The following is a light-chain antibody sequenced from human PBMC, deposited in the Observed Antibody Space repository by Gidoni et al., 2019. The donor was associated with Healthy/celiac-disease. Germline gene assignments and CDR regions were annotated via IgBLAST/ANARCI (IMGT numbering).Light chain of an antibody. V-gene: IGKV2-28*01. CDR3: MQALQTPIT. CDR2: LGS. Sequence: DVVMTQSPLSLPVTPGEPASISCRSSQSLLHSNGYAYLDWYLQKPGQAPQLLIYLGSNRDSGVPDRFSGSGSGTDFTLKISRVEAEDVGIYYCMQALQTPITFGQGTRLDIK. J-gene: IGKJ5*01. CDR1: QSLLHSNGYAY.